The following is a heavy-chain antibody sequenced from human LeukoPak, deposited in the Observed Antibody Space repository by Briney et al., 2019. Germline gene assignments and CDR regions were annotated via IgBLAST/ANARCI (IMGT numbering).Heavy chain of an antibody. Sequence: ASVKVSCKASGYTFTSYDINWVRQATGQGLEWMGWMNPNSGNTGYAQKFQGRVTMTRNTSISTAYMELSSLRSEDTAVYYCAKPRSYYYGSGSYYKSYYFDYWGQGTLVTVSS. J-gene: IGHJ4*02. CDR1: GYTFTSYD. CDR3: AKPRSYYYGSGSYYKSYYFDY. D-gene: IGHD3-10*01. V-gene: IGHV1-8*01. CDR2: MNPNSGNT.